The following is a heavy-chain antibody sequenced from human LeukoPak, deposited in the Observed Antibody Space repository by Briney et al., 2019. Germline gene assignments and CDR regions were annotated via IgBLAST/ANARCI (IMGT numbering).Heavy chain of an antibody. CDR3: AKQRGALRGNYYMDV. Sequence: GGSLRLSCLASGFSFSNYAMSGVRQAPGKGLEWVSNAGSSSRLYGDSVKGRFSVSRDNSKNTLYLQMNSLRADDTAVYYCAKQRGALRGNYYMDVWGKGTTVTVSS. CDR2: NAGSSSR. CDR1: GFSFSNYA. J-gene: IGHJ6*03. V-gene: IGHV3-23*01.